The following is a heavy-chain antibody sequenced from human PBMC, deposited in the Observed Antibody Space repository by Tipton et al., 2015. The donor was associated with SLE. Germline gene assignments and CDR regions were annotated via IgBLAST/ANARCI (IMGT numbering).Heavy chain of an antibody. CDR1: GGSIRSYY. Sequence: TLSLTCTVSGGSIRSYYWTWIRQPPGKRLEWIAYIYHSGITNYNPSLHSRVTILIDTSKNQFSLHLDSVTAADTAVYYCARGYYDFWSGFYNVGYYFDYWGQGSLVAVSS. CDR3: ARGYYDFWSGFYNVGYYFDY. J-gene: IGHJ4*02. D-gene: IGHD3-3*01. CDR2: IYHSGIT. V-gene: IGHV4-4*09.